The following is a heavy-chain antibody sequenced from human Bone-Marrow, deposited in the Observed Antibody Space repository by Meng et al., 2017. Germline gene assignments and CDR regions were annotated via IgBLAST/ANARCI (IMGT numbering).Heavy chain of an antibody. CDR2: IDPKSGDT. CDR1: GYNFPDYW. D-gene: IGHD6-13*01. J-gene: IGHJ4*02. CDR3: ARDEDISAAGKLFGDY. V-gene: IGHV1-2*06. Sequence: QLRVGQVGAEVKKPGASVKVSCKPSGYNFPDYWLHWVRRAPGQGLEWMGRIDPKSGDTHYAQRFQGRVTMTGDTSISTAYMELSGLRSDDTAMYYCARDEDISAAGKLFGDYWGQGTLVTVSS.